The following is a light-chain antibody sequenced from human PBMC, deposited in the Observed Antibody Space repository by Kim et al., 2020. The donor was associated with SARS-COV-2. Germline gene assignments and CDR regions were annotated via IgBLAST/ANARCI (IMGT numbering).Light chain of an antibody. CDR3: QHSYITPFT. Sequence: DIQMTQSPSSLSASVGDRVTITCRKTQSISSHLNWYQQKPGRASKLLISDASTLQGGVPSRFSGSGSETDFTLTISSLQPEDFATYFSQHSYITPFTFHPGTKVDIK. J-gene: IGKJ3*01. CDR2: DAS. V-gene: IGKV1-39*01. CDR1: QSISSH.